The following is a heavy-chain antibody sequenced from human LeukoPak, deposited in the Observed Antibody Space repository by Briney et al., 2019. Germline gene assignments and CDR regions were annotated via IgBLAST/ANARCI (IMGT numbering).Heavy chain of an antibody. CDR1: GGPFSGYF. Sequence: SETLSLTCAVSGGPFSGYFWSWIRQSSGKGPEWIGEIHNSGTTNYNPSLNSRVTISEDTSKNQFYLNLSSVTAADTAVYYCARRYYYNLGSFPFDFWGQGTLVTVSS. CDR3: ARRYYYNLGSFPFDF. V-gene: IGHV4-34*01. D-gene: IGHD3-10*01. J-gene: IGHJ4*02. CDR2: IHNSGTT.